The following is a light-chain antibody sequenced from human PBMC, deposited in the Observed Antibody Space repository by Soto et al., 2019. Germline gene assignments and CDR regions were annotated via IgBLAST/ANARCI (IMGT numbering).Light chain of an antibody. V-gene: IGLV6-57*02. CDR1: SGSIASNY. CDR3: QSYDSRKKV. Sequence: NFMLTQPHSVSASPGKTVTISCTGSSGSIASNYVQWYQQRPGSAPTTVIYEDNQRPSGVPDRFSGSIDSSSNSASLTISGLKTEDEADYYCQSYDSRKKVFGGGTELTVL. CDR2: EDN. J-gene: IGLJ2*01.